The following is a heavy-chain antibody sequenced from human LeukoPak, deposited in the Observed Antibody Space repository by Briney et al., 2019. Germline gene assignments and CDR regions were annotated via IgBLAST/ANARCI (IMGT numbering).Heavy chain of an antibody. D-gene: IGHD4-11*01. CDR2: ISGNGGST. V-gene: IGHV3-23*01. CDR3: AKGYRNYYYSYMDV. CDR1: GFTFSNNA. J-gene: IGHJ6*03. Sequence: GGSLRLSCAASGFTFSNNAMSWVRQAPGKGLEWVSTISGNGGSTYYAYSAKGRFTISRDNCRNTLYLQMNSLRAEDTAVYYCAKGYRNYYYSYMDVWGKGTTVTVSS.